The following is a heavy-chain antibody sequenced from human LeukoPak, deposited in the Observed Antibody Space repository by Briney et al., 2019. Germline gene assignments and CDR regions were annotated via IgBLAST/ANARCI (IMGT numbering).Heavy chain of an antibody. CDR2: IYSGGTT. V-gene: IGHV3-53*01. D-gene: IGHD4-17*01. Sequence: GGSLRLSCAASGFTVSSKYMSWVRQAPGKGPEWVSLIYSGGTTYYADSVKGRFTISRDNSKNTLYLQMNSLRAEDTALYYCARDQSGDYGYFDYWGQGTLVTVSS. CDR1: GFTVSSKY. CDR3: ARDQSGDYGYFDY. J-gene: IGHJ4*02.